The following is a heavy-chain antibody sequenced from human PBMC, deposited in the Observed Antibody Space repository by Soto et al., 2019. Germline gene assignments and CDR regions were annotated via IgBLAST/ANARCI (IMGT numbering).Heavy chain of an antibody. J-gene: IGHJ4*02. CDR2: TDYSGNT. CDR1: SDSISSYY. Sequence: QVQLQESGPGLVRPSETLSLTCTVSSDSISSYYCIWIWQSPGKGLEWIGYTDYSGNTNYNPSLKSRVTISGDTSKNQFSLRLSSVTAADTAVYYCARAVGDPLYYLDYWGQGTLVTVSS. V-gene: IGHV4-59*08. D-gene: IGHD6-19*01. CDR3: ARAVGDPLYYLDY.